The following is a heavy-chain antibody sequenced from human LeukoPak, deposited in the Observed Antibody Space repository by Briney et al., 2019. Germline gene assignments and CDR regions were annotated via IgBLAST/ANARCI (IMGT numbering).Heavy chain of an antibody. J-gene: IGHJ4*02. Sequence: GGSLRLSCAVSGITLSNYGMSWLRQAPGKGLEWVAGISGSGGGTFYADSVKGRFTVSRDNPKNTLYLQMNSLRAEDTAVYYCARVIGSYGDSAYWGQGTLVTVSS. D-gene: IGHD1-26*01. V-gene: IGHV3-23*01. CDR1: GITLSNYG. CDR3: ARVIGSYGDSAY. CDR2: ISGSGGGT.